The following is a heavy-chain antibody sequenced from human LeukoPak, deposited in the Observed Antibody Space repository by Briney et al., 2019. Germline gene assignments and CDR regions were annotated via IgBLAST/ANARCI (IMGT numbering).Heavy chain of an antibody. Sequence: GGSLRLSCAASGFTFSSYWMHWVRQAPGKGLEWVSVIYSDGRTYYADSVKGRFTISRDISKNTLFLQMTSLRAEDTAVYYCAKLKGWYGEGYFDYWGQGTLVTVSS. CDR1: GFTFSSYW. D-gene: IGHD3-10*01. CDR3: AKLKGWYGEGYFDY. V-gene: IGHV3-53*01. J-gene: IGHJ4*02. CDR2: IYSDGRT.